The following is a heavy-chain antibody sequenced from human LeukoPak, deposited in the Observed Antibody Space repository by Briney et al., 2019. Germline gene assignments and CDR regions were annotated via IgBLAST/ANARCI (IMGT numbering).Heavy chain of an antibody. D-gene: IGHD6-25*01. CDR2: IYYSGST. CDR1: GGSITSYY. J-gene: IGHJ4*02. CDR3: AGRSYSGGFYYFDY. Sequence: PSETLSLTCTVSGGSITSYYWSWIRQSPGKGLEWIGYIYYSGSTNYNPSLKSRVTISVDTSKSQFSLKLSSVTAADTAVYYCAGRSYSGGFYYFDYWGQGTLVTVSS. V-gene: IGHV4-59*08.